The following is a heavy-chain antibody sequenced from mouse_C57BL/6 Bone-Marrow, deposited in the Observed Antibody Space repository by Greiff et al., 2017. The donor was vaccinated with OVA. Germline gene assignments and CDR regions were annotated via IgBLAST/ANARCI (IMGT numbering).Heavy chain of an antibody. Sequence: QVQLQQSGAELARPGASVKLSCKASGYTFTSYGISWVKQRTGQGLEWIGEIYPRSGNTYYNEKFKGKATLTADKTASTAYMEIRSLTTEDSAVYCCRPRGGIYYYGRFVYWYFDVWGTGTTVTVSS. J-gene: IGHJ1*03. D-gene: IGHD1-1*01. V-gene: IGHV1-81*01. CDR3: RPRGGIYYYGRFVYWYFDV. CDR1: GYTFTSYG. CDR2: IYPRSGNT.